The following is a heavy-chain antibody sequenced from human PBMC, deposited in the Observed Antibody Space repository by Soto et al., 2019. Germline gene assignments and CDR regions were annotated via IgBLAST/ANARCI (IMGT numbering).Heavy chain of an antibody. D-gene: IGHD3-22*01. CDR3: ARGARYYDSSGQYSA. CDR1: GGTFSSYA. V-gene: IGHV1-69*06. J-gene: IGHJ5*02. Sequence: SVKVSCKASGGTFSSYAISWVRQAPGQGLEWMGGIIPIFGTANYAQKFQGRVTITADKSTSTAYMELSSLRSEDTAVYYCARGARYYDSSGQYSAWGQGTLVTVSS. CDR2: IIPIFGTA.